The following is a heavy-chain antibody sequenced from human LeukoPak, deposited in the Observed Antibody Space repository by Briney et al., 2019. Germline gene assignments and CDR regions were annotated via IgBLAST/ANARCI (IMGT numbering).Heavy chain of an antibody. D-gene: IGHD3-22*01. Sequence: GSLRLSCAASGFTFSSYAMSWVRQAPGKGLEWVSAISGSGGSTYYADSVKGRFTISRDNSKNTLYLQMNSLRAEDTAVYYCAKGPQLRYYYDSSGYLNWFDPWGQGTLVTVSS. CDR3: AKGPQLRYYYDSSGYLNWFDP. CDR2: ISGSGGST. CDR1: GFTFSSYA. J-gene: IGHJ5*02. V-gene: IGHV3-23*01.